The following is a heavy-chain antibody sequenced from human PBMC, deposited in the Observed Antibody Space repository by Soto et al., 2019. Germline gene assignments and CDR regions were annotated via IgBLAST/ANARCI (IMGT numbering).Heavy chain of an antibody. Sequence: EASVKVSCTASGYTFTSYYMHWVRQAPGQGLEGMGIINPSGGSTSYAQKFQGRVTMTRDTSTSTVYMELSSLRSEDTAVYYCAREGSGYPTSGVNWFDPWGQGTLVTVSS. V-gene: IGHV1-46*01. CDR3: AREGSGYPTSGVNWFDP. D-gene: IGHD5-12*01. CDR1: GYTFTSYY. J-gene: IGHJ5*02. CDR2: INPSGGST.